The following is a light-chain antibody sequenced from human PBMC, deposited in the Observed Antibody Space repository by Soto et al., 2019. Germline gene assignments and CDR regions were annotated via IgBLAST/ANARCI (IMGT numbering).Light chain of an antibody. CDR3: QQYGRLPRT. Sequence: EIVLTQSPGTLSLSPGERATLFCRASQSVSTYLAWYQQKPGQAPRLLIYGASTRATGIPDRFSGSGSGIDFTHTISRLEPEDFAVYYCQQYGRLPRTFGGGTKVEIK. V-gene: IGKV3-20*01. CDR1: QSVSTY. J-gene: IGKJ4*01. CDR2: GAS.